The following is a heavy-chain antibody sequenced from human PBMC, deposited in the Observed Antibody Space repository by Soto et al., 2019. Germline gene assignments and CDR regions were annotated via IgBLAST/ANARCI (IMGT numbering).Heavy chain of an antibody. J-gene: IGHJ4*02. Sequence: QVQLVESGGGVVRPGRSLRLSCAASGFTFSSYGMHWVRQAPGKGLEWVAVISYDGSNKYYADSVKGRFTISRDNSKNTLYLQMNSLRAEDTAVYYCAKAQPDYATVTTAISYWGQGTLVTVSS. CDR2: ISYDGSNK. V-gene: IGHV3-30*18. CDR3: AKAQPDYATVTTAISY. CDR1: GFTFSSYG. D-gene: IGHD4-17*01.